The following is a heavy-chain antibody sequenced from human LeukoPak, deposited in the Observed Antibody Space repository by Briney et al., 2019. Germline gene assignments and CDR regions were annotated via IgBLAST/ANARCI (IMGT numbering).Heavy chain of an antibody. CDR2: IYYSGST. CDR3: ARVGSGWRNEYSFDY. D-gene: IGHD6-19*01. Sequence: SETLSLTCAVSGGSISSSSFYWGWIRQPPGKGLEWIATIYYSGSTYYNPSLKSRVTISADMSKNQFSLKLRSVTAADTAVYYCARVGSGWRNEYSFDYGGQGPPVTVPS. CDR1: GGSISSSSFY. V-gene: IGHV4-39*07. J-gene: IGHJ4*02.